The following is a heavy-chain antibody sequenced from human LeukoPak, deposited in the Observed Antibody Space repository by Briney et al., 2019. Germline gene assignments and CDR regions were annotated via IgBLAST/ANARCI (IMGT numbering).Heavy chain of an antibody. Sequence: ASVKVSCKASGYTFTDYYMHWVRQAPGQGLEWMGWINPNSGGTNYAQKFQGWVTMTRDTSISTAYMELSRLRSDDTAVYYCARVGRGDYYDSSGYDDAFDIWGQGTMVTVSS. CDR1: GYTFTDYY. V-gene: IGHV1-2*04. D-gene: IGHD3-22*01. CDR2: INPNSGGT. J-gene: IGHJ3*02. CDR3: ARVGRGDYYDSSGYDDAFDI.